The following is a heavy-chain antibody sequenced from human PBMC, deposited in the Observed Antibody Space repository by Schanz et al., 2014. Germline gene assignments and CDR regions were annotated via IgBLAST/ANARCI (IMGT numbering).Heavy chain of an antibody. V-gene: IGHV3-20*04. CDR1: GFIFDDYG. Sequence: EVLLLESGGRVERPGGSLRLSCAASGFIFDDYGMSWVRQVPGKGLEWVSGINWNGGDTSYADSVKGRFIISRDNAKTSLFLQMNSLSAEDTAVYYCAKVAPAATYLDSWGLGTLVTVSS. J-gene: IGHJ4*02. CDR2: INWNGGDT. CDR3: AKVAPAATYLDS. D-gene: IGHD2-2*01.